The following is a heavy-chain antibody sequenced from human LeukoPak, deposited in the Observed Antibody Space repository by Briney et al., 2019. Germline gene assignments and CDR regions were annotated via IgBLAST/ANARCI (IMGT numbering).Heavy chain of an antibody. CDR1: GYSISSGYY. Sequence: PSETLSLTCTVSGYSISSGYYWGWIRQPPGKGLEWIGSIYHSGSTYYNPSLKSRVTISVDTSKNQFSLKLSSVTAADTAVYYCAGGSYYYYYMAVWGKGTTVTISS. CDR3: AGGSYYYYYMAV. V-gene: IGHV4-38-2*02. J-gene: IGHJ6*03. CDR2: IYHSGST.